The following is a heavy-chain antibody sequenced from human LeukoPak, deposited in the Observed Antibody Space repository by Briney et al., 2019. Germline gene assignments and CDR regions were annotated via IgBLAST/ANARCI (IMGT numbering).Heavy chain of an antibody. CDR3: TTVLGYLPGDH. V-gene: IGHV3-15*01. D-gene: IGHD3-22*01. CDR2: IKTKSDGGTS. J-gene: IGHJ4*02. CDR1: GFSFSNAW. Sequence: PGGSLRLSCAASGFSFSNAWTNWVRQAPGKGLQWVGRIKTKSDGGTSGYAAPVEGRFTISRDDSKNTLYLQMNSLKTEDTGVYCCTTVLGYLPGDHWGQGTLVTVSS.